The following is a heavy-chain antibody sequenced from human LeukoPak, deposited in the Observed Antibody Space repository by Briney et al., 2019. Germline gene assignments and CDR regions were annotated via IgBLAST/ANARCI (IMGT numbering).Heavy chain of an antibody. CDR3: AKDAVGTVVPPDY. CDR2: ISGGGGST. V-gene: IGHV3-23*01. D-gene: IGHD2-2*01. J-gene: IGHJ4*02. CDR1: GFTFSSYA. Sequence: GSLRLSCAASGFTFSSYAMSWVRQAPGKGLEWVSAISGGGGSTYYADSVKGRFTISRDNSKNMLYLQMNNLRAEDTAVYYCAKDAVGTVVPPDYWGQGTLVTVSS.